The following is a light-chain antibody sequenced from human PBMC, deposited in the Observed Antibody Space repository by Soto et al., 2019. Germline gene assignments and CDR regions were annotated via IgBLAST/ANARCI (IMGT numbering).Light chain of an antibody. Sequence: EIVLTQSPGTLSLSPGERATLSCRASQTVSSNHLAWYQQKPGQAPRLLIYGASSRATGIPDRFSGSGSGTDFTLTISRLEPEDFAVYYCQQYGSSPWTFGQGTKVEIK. CDR2: GAS. CDR3: QQYGSSPWT. V-gene: IGKV3-20*01. J-gene: IGKJ1*01. CDR1: QTVSSNH.